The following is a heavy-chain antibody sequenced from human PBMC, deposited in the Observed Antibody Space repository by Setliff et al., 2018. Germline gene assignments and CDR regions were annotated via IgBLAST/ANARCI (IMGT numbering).Heavy chain of an antibody. D-gene: IGHD6-19*01. CDR2: INSDGSST. CDR1: GFTFSSYA. Sequence: PGGSLRLSCAASGFTFSSYAITWVRQAPGKGLVWVSRINSDGSSTSYADSVKGRFTISRDNAKNSLYLQMNSLRAEDTAVYYCARDLPIAVAFQPYYFDYWGQGTLVTVSS. V-gene: IGHV3-74*01. CDR3: ARDLPIAVAFQPYYFDY. J-gene: IGHJ4*02.